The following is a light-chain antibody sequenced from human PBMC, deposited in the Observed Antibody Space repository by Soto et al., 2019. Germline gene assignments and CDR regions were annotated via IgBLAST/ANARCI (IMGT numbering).Light chain of an antibody. CDR2: GAS. V-gene: IGKV3-20*01. J-gene: IGKJ1*01. Sequence: EIVLTQSPATLSLSAGERVTLSCRASLSVSSSYLAWYQQKPGQAPRLLIYGASSRATGIPDRFSGSGSGTDFTLTISRLEPEDFAVYYRQQYGSSPTTFGQGAKVEIK. CDR1: LSVSSSY. CDR3: QQYGSSPTT.